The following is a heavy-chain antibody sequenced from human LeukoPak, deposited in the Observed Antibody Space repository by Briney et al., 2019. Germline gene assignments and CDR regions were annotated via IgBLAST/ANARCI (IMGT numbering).Heavy chain of an antibody. J-gene: IGHJ4*02. CDR2: INHSGST. V-gene: IGHV4-34*01. D-gene: IGHD4-23*01. CDR3: ARGRYGGYFDC. CDR1: GGSFSGYY. Sequence: SETLSLACAVYGGSFSGYYWSWICQPPGKGLEWIGEINHSGSTNYNPSLKSRVTISVDTSKIQFSLMLSPVTAADTAVYYCARGRYGGYFDCWGQGTLVTVSS.